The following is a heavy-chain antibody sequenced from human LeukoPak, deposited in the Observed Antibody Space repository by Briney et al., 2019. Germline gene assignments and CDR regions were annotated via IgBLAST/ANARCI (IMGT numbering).Heavy chain of an antibody. CDR3: ARDQRYYDFWSRGIKKSAFDY. V-gene: IGHV3-7*01. CDR1: GFTFSSYW. Sequence: GGSLRLSCAASGFTFSSYWMSWVRQAPGKGLEWVANIKQDGSEKYYVDSVKGRFTISRDNAKNSLYLQMNSLRAEDTAVYYCARDQRYYDFWSRGIKKSAFDYWGQGTLVTVSS. D-gene: IGHD3-3*01. CDR2: IKQDGSEK. J-gene: IGHJ4*02.